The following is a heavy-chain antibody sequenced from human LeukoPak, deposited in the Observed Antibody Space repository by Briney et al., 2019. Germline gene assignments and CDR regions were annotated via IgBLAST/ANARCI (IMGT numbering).Heavy chain of an antibody. V-gene: IGHV4-4*07. Sequence: SETLSLTCTVSGGSISGYYWSWIRQPAGKGLEWIGRIYTSGSTNYNPSLKSRLTMSVDTSKNQFSLRLSSVTAADTAVYYCARDCSGATYYSFDFDIWGQGTMVTVSS. CDR2: IYTSGST. J-gene: IGHJ3*02. D-gene: IGHD2-15*01. CDR3: ARDCSGATYYSFDFDI. CDR1: GGSISGYY.